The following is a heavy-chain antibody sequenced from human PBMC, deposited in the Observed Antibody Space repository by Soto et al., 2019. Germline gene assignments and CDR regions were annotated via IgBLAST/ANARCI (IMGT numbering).Heavy chain of an antibody. Sequence: GGSLRLSCAASGFSFGTFAMTWFRQAPGGGLEWVASITDSGYTPSYAETVEGRFTVSRDNSKNKLHLQMNDLRAEDTATYYCAKNGQWLATPPEAWGQGTLVTVSS. D-gene: IGHD6-19*01. V-gene: IGHV3-23*01. CDR3: AKNGQWLATPPEA. CDR2: ITDSGYTP. J-gene: IGHJ4*02. CDR1: GFSFGTFA.